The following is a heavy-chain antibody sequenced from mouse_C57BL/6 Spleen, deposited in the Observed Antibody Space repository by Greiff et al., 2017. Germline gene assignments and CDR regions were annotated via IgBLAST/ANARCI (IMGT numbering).Heavy chain of an antibody. V-gene: IGHV2-2*02. CDR2: IWSGGST. J-gene: IGHJ4*01. CDR1: GFSLTSYG. Sequence: VQLQQSGPGLVQPSQSLSITCTASGFSLTSYGVHWVRQSPGKGLEWLGVIWSGGSTDNNAPFISRLSISTDNSTSQVFFKMNSQQASDTAIYYCARKGDYDSADYAMDYWGQGTSVTVSS. CDR3: ARKGDYDSADYAMDY. D-gene: IGHD2-4*01.